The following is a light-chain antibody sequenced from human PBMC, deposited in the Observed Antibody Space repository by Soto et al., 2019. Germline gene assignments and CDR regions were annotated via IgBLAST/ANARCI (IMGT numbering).Light chain of an antibody. CDR1: QSISSTY. CDR2: GAS. V-gene: IGKV3-20*01. Sequence: ETVLTQSPGTLSLSPGERATLSCRASQSISSTYLAWYQQKPGQAPSLLIYGASYRATGIPDRFSGSRSGTDFTLTISRLEPEDFAVYYCQQYDRSPWTFGQGTKVEIK. CDR3: QQYDRSPWT. J-gene: IGKJ1*01.